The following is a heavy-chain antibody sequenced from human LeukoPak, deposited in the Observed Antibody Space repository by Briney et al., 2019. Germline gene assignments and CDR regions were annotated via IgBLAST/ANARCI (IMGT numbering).Heavy chain of an antibody. J-gene: IGHJ4*02. CDR1: GFTFDDYA. D-gene: IGHD6-19*01. CDR2: ISWDGGGT. CDR3: AKGSYSSGWYYFDY. Sequence: GGSLRLSCAASGFTFDDYAMHWVRQAPGKGLEWVSLISWDGGGTYYADSVKGRFTISRDNSKNSLYLQMNSLRAEDTALYYCAKGSYSSGWYYFDYWGQGTLVTVSS. V-gene: IGHV3-43D*03.